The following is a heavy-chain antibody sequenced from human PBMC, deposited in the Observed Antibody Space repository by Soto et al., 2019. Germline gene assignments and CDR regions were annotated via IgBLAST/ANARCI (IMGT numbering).Heavy chain of an antibody. CDR1: GGSISRDY. CDR2: IYYSGST. J-gene: IGHJ1*01. V-gene: IGHV4-59*01. CDR3: ARAPTVTTNAEYFQH. Sequence: PSETLSLTCTVSGGSISRDYYIWIRQSPGKGLEWIGHIYYSGSTKYNPSLKSRVLISIDTSKNQFSLRLTSVTAADTAIYYCARAPTVTTNAEYFQHWGQGTLVTVSS. D-gene: IGHD4-17*01.